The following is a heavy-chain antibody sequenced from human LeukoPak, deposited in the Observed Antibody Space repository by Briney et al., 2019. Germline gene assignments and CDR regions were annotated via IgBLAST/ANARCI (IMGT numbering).Heavy chain of an antibody. CDR3: AKDLSYTSGASDH. CDR2: IYSGGNT. Sequence: GGSLRLSCAASGFTVSNNYMNWVRQAPGKGLEWVSVIYSGGNTDYADSVKGRFTISRDNSKNTLYLQMNSLRAEDTAVYYCAKDLSYTSGASDHWGQGTLVTVSS. J-gene: IGHJ4*02. CDR1: GFTVSNNY. D-gene: IGHD6-19*01. V-gene: IGHV3-66*01.